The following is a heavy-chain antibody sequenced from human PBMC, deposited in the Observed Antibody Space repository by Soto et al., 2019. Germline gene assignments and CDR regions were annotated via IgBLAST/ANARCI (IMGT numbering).Heavy chain of an antibody. Sequence: VQLVQSGAEVKQPGTSVKVSCEVSGGTFSNYAITWVRQAPGQGLEWLGGAIPVYGSTNYAQKFQGRVTITAGESATTTFMELSSLRSDDTAVYYCARRGVANSRDAFDIWGQGTLVTVS. J-gene: IGHJ3*02. CDR3: ARRGVANSRDAFDI. D-gene: IGHD1-26*01. V-gene: IGHV1-69*01. CDR2: AIPVYGST. CDR1: GGTFSNYA.